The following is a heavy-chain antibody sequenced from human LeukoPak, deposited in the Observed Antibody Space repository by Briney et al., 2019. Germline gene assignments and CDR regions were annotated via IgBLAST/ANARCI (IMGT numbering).Heavy chain of an antibody. Sequence: GASVKVSCKASGYTFTGYYMHWVRQAPGQGLEWMGWINPNSGGTNYAQKFQGRVTMTRDRSIRIAYMEVSRLRSDDTAVYYCASGIVGTYGYYYMDVWGKGTTVTVSS. J-gene: IGHJ6*03. CDR2: INPNSGGT. CDR1: GYTFTGYY. D-gene: IGHD1-26*01. CDR3: ASGIVGTYGYYYMDV. V-gene: IGHV1-2*02.